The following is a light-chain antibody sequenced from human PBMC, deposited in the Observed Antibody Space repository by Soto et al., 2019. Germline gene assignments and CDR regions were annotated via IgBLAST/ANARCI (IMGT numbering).Light chain of an antibody. J-gene: IGKJ4*01. CDR1: QSVGMY. CDR3: QQRYSWPLT. CDR2: DAS. Sequence: EVVLTQSPATLSLSPGERATLSCRASQSVGMYLAWYQHKPGQAPRLLIYDASNRATGIPARFSGSGSGTDFTLTSSSLEPEDLAVYYCQQRYSWPLTFGGGTRVEIK. V-gene: IGKV3-11*01.